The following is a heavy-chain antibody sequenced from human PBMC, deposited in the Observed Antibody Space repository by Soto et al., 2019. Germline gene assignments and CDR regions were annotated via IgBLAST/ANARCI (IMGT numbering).Heavy chain of an antibody. J-gene: IGHJ4*02. CDR3: ARGRYGDY. V-gene: IGHV1-18*01. D-gene: IGHD1-1*01. CDR1: GYTFTSYG. CDR2: ISAHNGNT. Sequence: QVHLVQSGAEVKKPGASVKVSCKASGYTFTSYGITWVRQAPGQGLEWMGWISAHNGNTDYAQKLPGRVIVTRDTSTSTDYMELRRLRSDDTAVYYCARGRYGDYWGQGALVTVSS.